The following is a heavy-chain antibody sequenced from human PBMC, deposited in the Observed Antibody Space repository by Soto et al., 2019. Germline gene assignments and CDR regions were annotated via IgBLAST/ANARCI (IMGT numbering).Heavy chain of an antibody. CDR3: ARQAGGYDYDAFDI. V-gene: IGHV4-34*01. D-gene: IGHD5-12*01. Sequence: SETLSLTCAVYGGSFSGYYWSWIRQPPGEGLEWIGEINHSGSTNYNPSLKSRVTISVDTSKNQFSLKLSSVTAADTAVYYCARQAGGYDYDAFDIWGQGTMVTVSS. J-gene: IGHJ3*02. CDR1: GGSFSGYY. CDR2: INHSGST.